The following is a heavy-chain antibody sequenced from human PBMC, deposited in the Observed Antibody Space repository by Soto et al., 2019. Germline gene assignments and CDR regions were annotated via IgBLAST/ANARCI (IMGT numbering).Heavy chain of an antibody. Sequence: PGGSLRLSCAASGFTFSSFPMRWVRQAPGQGLEWVSTITGSGGDTYYADSVRGRFTISRDNSKNTLFLEMNSLRSEDTAVYYCAKDRGLAESGRWSHYYYGMDVWGQGTTVTVSS. J-gene: IGHJ6*02. CDR3: AKDRGLAESGRWSHYYYGMDV. V-gene: IGHV3-23*01. CDR2: ITGSGGDT. CDR1: GFTFSSFP. D-gene: IGHD1-26*01.